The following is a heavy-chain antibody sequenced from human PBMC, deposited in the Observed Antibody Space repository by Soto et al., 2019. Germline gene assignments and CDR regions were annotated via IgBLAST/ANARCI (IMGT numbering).Heavy chain of an antibody. D-gene: IGHD3-22*01. CDR1: GYTITSYG. J-gene: IGHJ4*01. CDR2: ISAYNGNT. V-gene: IGHV1-18*01. Sequence: ASEKVSCKACGYTITSYGISGVRQAPGQGLEWMGWISAYNGNTNYAQKLQGRVTMTTDTSTSTAYMELRSPTSDDTSVYYFAGDSSGVDYWGQ. CDR3: AGDSSGVDY.